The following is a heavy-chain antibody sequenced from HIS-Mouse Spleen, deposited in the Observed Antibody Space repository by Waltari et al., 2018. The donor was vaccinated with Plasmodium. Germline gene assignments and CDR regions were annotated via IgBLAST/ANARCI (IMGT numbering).Heavy chain of an antibody. D-gene: IGHD2-15*01. CDR1: GYSISSGYY. Sequence: QVQLQESGPGLVKPSETLSLTCTVSGYSISSGYYWGWIRQPPRKGLEWIGSIYHSGSTYYNPSLKSRVTISVDTSKNQFSLKLSSVTAADTAVYYCARSLGIASSYWYFDLWGRGTLVTVSS. CDR2: IYHSGST. CDR3: ARSLGIASSYWYFDL. J-gene: IGHJ2*01. V-gene: IGHV4-38-2*02.